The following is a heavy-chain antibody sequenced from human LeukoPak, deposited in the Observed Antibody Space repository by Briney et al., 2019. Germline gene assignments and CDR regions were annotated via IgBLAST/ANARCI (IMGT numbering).Heavy chain of an antibody. V-gene: IGHV3-30*02. CDR2: IRYDGSNK. Sequence: GGSLRLSSAASGFTFSSYGMHWVRPAPGKGRGWGAFIRYDGSNKYYADSVKGRITISRDNSKNTLYLQMNSLRAEDTAVYYCAKDGGPRQLWPHYYYMDVWGKGTTVTVSS. J-gene: IGHJ6*03. CDR1: GFTFSSYG. D-gene: IGHD5-18*01. CDR3: AKDGGPRQLWPHYYYMDV.